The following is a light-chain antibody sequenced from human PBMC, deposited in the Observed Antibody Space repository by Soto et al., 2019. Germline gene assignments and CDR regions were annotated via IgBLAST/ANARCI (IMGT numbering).Light chain of an antibody. CDR3: QQYGSSLWT. CDR2: GAS. J-gene: IGKJ1*01. Sequence: EIVLTQSPGTLSLSPGETATLSCRASRSVSSSYLAWYQQKPGQAPRLLIYGASTRATGIPDRFSGSGSGTDFTLTISRLEPEDFAVYYCQQYGSSLWTFGLGTKVEIK. CDR1: RSVSSSY. V-gene: IGKV3-20*01.